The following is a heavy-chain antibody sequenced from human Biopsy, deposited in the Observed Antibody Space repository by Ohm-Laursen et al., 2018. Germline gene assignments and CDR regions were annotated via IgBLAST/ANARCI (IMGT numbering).Heavy chain of an antibody. CDR1: GFTFSTHW. J-gene: IGHJ4*02. V-gene: IGHV3-7*01. Sequence: GSLRLSCTASGFTFSTHWMSWVRQAPGKGLEWVATIKKDGSEKYYADSVKGRFTISGDNSKSSLSLQMNSLRGEDTAVYYCARAPFGSGSYSEFDYWGQGSLVTVSS. CDR3: ARAPFGSGSYSEFDY. D-gene: IGHD3-22*01. CDR2: IKKDGSEK.